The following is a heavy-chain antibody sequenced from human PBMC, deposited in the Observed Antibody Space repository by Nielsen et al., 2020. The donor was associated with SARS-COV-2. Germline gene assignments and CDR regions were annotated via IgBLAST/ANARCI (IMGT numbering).Heavy chain of an antibody. Sequence: GESLKISCAASGFTFINAWMNWVRQAPGKGLEWVGRIKSKTDGGTTDYAAPVKGRFTILRDDSKNTLYLQMNSLKTEDTAVYFCTTIQSAAAFYWGLGTLVTVSS. CDR3: TTIQSAAAFY. CDR1: GFTFINAW. D-gene: IGHD6-13*01. CDR2: IKSKTDGGTT. V-gene: IGHV3-15*01. J-gene: IGHJ4*02.